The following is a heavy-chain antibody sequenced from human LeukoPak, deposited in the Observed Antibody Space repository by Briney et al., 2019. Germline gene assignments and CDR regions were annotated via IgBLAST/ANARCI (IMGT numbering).Heavy chain of an antibody. CDR1: GYTFTSYG. V-gene: IGHV1-18*01. D-gene: IGHD1-7*01. CDR3: ARDSRGPITGTTSPYFDY. Sequence: ASVKVSCKASGYTFTSYGISWVRQAPGQGLEWMGWISAYNGNTNYAQKLQGRVTMTTDTSTSTAYMELSSLRSEDTAVYYCARDSRGPITGTTSPYFDYWGQGTLVTVSS. CDR2: ISAYNGNT. J-gene: IGHJ4*02.